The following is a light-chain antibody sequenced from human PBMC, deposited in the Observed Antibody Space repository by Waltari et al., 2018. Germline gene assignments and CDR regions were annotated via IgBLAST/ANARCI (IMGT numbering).Light chain of an antibody. CDR3: NSRDSSGNHVL. CDR1: SLRTYY. J-gene: IGLJ2*01. Sequence: SSELTQDPAVSVALGQTVRITCQGDSLRTYYASWYQQRPGQAPVLAISGKNNRPSGIPDRFSGSSSGNTASLTISGAQAEDEADYYCNSRDSSGNHVLFGGGTKLTVL. V-gene: IGLV3-19*01. CDR2: GKN.